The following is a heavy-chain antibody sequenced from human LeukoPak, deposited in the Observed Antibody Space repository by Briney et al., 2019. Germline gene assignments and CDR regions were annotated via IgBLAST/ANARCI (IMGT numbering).Heavy chain of an antibody. CDR2: ISWNSGSI. D-gene: IGHD2-2*01. V-gene: IGHV3-9*01. Sequence: GGSLRLSCAASGFTFDDYAMHWVRQAPGKGLEWVSGISWNSGSIGYADSVKGRFTISRDNSKNTLSLHMNSLRAEDTAIYYCAKDKHYCSSASCYLYYFDYWGQGTLVTVSS. J-gene: IGHJ4*02. CDR1: GFTFDDYA. CDR3: AKDKHYCSSASCYLYYFDY.